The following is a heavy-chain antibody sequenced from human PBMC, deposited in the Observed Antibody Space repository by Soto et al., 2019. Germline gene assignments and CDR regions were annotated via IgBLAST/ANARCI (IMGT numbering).Heavy chain of an antibody. Sequence: GASVKVSCKASGYTFTSYAMHWVRQAPGQRLEWMGWINAGNGNTKYSQKFQGRVTITRDTSASTAYMELSSLRSEDTAVYYCARDLLGIAVAGTSDYWGQGTLVTVSS. V-gene: IGHV1-3*01. CDR3: ARDLLGIAVAGTSDY. CDR2: INAGNGNT. J-gene: IGHJ4*02. CDR1: GYTFTSYA. D-gene: IGHD6-19*01.